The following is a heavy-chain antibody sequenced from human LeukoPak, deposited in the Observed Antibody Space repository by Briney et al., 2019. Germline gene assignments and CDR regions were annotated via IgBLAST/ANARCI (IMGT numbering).Heavy chain of an antibody. CDR2: INPNSGGT. CDR1: GYTFTDYY. D-gene: IGHD2-8*02. Sequence: ASVKVSCRASGYTFTDYYMHWVRQAPGQGLEWMGWINPNSGGTNYAQKFQGRVTMTRDTSISTAYMELRSLRSDDTAIYYCARDTGLAAHFDYWGQGTLVTVSS. CDR3: ARDTGLAAHFDY. J-gene: IGHJ4*02. V-gene: IGHV1-2*02.